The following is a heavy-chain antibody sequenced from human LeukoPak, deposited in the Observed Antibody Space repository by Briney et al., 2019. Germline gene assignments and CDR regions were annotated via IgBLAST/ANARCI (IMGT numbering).Heavy chain of an antibody. V-gene: IGHV3-23*01. CDR2: ITSSGGST. J-gene: IGHJ5*02. CDR3: ARDSYQDYYGRFDP. Sequence: PGGSLRLSCAASGFTFSSYAMSWVRQAPGKGLEWVSAITSSGGSTYYADSVNGRFTISRDNSENTLYLQMNGLTAEDTAMYYCARDSYQDYYGRFDPWGQGTLVIVSS. CDR1: GFTFSSYA. D-gene: IGHD3-10*01.